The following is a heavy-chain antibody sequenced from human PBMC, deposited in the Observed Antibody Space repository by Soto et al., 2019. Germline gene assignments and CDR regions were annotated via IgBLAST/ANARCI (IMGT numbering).Heavy chain of an antibody. J-gene: IGHJ6*02. CDR2: IKGHPDGGTT. V-gene: IGHV3-15*07. D-gene: IGHD2-21*01. CDR3: ATEPWQYSLFGMDV. Sequence: EVQLVESGGGLAKPGGTLRLSCADSGINFYNAWMNWVRQAPGKGLEWVGRIKGHPDGGTTAYAAPVKGRFFISRDDSKSTFYLHMNSLTTADTAVDYCATEPWQYSLFGMDVWGQGATVIVSS. CDR1: GINFYNAW.